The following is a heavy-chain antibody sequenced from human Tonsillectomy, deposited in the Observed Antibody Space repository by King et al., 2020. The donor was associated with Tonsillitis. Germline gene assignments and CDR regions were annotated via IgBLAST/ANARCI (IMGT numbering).Heavy chain of an antibody. Sequence: VQLVESGGGLAQPGGSLRLSCAASGFTVSSNYMSWVRQAPGKGLEWVSVIYSGDYTHYADSGKGRFTISRDNSKNTVYLQMNSLRAEDTAVYYCASERLVRVVRFGYYYSMDVWGQGTTVTVSS. CDR1: GFTVSSNY. J-gene: IGHJ6*02. CDR3: ASERLVRVVRFGYYYSMDV. CDR2: IYSGDYT. D-gene: IGHD3-10*01. V-gene: IGHV3-66*01.